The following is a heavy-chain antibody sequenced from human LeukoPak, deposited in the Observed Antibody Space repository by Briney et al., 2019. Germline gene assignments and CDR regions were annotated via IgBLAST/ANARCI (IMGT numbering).Heavy chain of an antibody. CDR3: AKDRGYGDYEAFDI. V-gene: IGHV3-33*06. D-gene: IGHD4-17*01. CDR1: GFTFRNYA. CDR2: IWYDGSNE. Sequence: GGSLRLSXAASGFTFRNYAMHWVRQAPGKGLEWLAVIWYDGSNEYYADSVKGRLTISRDNSKNTLYLQMNSLRADDTAVYYCAKDRGYGDYEAFDIWGQGTMVTVSS. J-gene: IGHJ3*02.